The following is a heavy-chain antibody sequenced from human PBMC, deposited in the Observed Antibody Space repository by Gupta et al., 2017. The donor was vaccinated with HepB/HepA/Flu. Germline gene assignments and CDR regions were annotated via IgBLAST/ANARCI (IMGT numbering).Heavy chain of an antibody. V-gene: IGHV1-69*06. Sequence: HVQLVQSRAEMKKPGSSVKVSCKASGGTFTNYTFNWVRQAPGQGLEWMGGIVTIFDTPKYAQRWQARVTITADKSTTTAYMELSSLRSEDTAVYFCARSEGDVEDMSAYYRPDAFDVWGQGTTVIVSS. J-gene: IGHJ3*01. CDR2: IVTIFDTP. CDR1: GGTFTNYT. D-gene: IGHD3-3*01. CDR3: ARSEGDVEDMSAYYRPDAFDV.